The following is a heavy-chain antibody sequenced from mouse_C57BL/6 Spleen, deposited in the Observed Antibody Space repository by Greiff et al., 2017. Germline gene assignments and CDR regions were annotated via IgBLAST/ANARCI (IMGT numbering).Heavy chain of an antibody. V-gene: IGHV1-53*01. CDR1: GYTFTSYW. CDR3: ARRNRLGRWFAY. CDR2: INPSNGGT. D-gene: IGHD4-1*01. J-gene: IGHJ2*01. Sequence: QVQLQQPGTELVQPGASVKLSCKASGYTFTSYWMHLVKQRPGPGLEWIGNINPSNGGTNYNEKFKSKATLTVDKSSSTAYMQLSSLTSEDSAVYYCARRNRLGRWFAYWGQGTTLTVSS.